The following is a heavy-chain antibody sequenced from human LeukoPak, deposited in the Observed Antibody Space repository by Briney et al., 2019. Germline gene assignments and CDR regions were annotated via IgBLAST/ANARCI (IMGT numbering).Heavy chain of an antibody. D-gene: IGHD4-23*01. CDR1: GGSISSGGYS. J-gene: IGHJ4*02. CDR3: ARNHGGNSPFDY. V-gene: IGHV4-30-2*01. Sequence: SQTLSLTCALSGGSISSGGYSWRWIRQPPGKGLEGIGYIFHSGTTYYNPSLTSRVTLSVDKSKNHFSLMLMSVTAADTAFYYCARNHGGNSPFDYWGQGILVTVSS. CDR2: IFHSGTT.